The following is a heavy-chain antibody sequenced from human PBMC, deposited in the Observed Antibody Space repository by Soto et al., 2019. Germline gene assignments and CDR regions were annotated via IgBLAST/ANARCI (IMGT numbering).Heavy chain of an antibody. Sequence: PSETLSLTCTVSGGPISSYYWSWIRQPPGKGLEWIGYIYYSGSTYYNPSLKSRVTISVDKSKSQLFLKLSSVTAPDTAVYYCARQIYDSSGYYYDYWGQGTLVTVSS. D-gene: IGHD3-22*01. CDR3: ARQIYDSSGYYYDY. CDR1: GGPISSYY. CDR2: IYYSGST. J-gene: IGHJ4*02. V-gene: IGHV4-59*08.